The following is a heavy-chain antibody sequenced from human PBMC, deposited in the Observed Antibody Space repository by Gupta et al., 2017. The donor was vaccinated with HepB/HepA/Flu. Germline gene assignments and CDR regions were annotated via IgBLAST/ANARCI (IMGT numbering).Heavy chain of an antibody. J-gene: IGHJ4*02. CDR3: ARHRKGGVIKQTYYFDY. CDR2: ISYTGTT. D-gene: IGHD3-16*02. Sequence: QLQLQESGPGLVKPSETLSLTCTVSGGSISSSNYYWGWIRQPPGKGLEWIASISYTGTTYYNPSLKSRVTKSRVIISVDTSRNQFFLKLNSVTAADTAVYYCARHRKGGVIKQTYYFDYWGQGTLVTVSS. V-gene: IGHV4-39*01. CDR1: GGSISSSNYY.